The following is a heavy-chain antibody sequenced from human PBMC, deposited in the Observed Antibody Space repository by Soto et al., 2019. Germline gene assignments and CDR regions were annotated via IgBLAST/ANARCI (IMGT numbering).Heavy chain of an antibody. CDR1: GFTFSSYA. V-gene: IGHV3-23*01. CDR2: ISGSGGST. CDR3: AKGRYSSSSGFDY. D-gene: IGHD6-6*01. Sequence: PVGSLRLSCAASGFTFSSYAMSWVRQAPGKGLEWVSAISGSGGSTYYADSVKGRFTISRDNSKNTLYLQMNSLRAEDTAVYYCAKGRYSSSSGFDYWGQGTLVTVSS. J-gene: IGHJ4*02.